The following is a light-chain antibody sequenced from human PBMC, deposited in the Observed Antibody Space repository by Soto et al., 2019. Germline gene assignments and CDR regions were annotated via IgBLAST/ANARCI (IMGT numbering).Light chain of an antibody. CDR2: WAS. CDR3: QQYFSYPLT. CDR1: QTISYTSINKTY. Sequence: DIVMTQSPDSLAVSLGESATISCKSSQTISYTSINKTYLAWYQQMPGQPPKLLIYWASIRGSGGPDRLSGSGFGTDFTLTISSLQTEDVAVYYCQQYFSYPLTFGGGTKVDIK. V-gene: IGKV4-1*01. J-gene: IGKJ4*01.